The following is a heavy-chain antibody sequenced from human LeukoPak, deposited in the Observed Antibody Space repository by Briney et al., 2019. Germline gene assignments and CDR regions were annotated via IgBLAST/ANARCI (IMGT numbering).Heavy chain of an antibody. CDR3: ATAYYYGSGSYNYYYYGMDV. CDR2: ITSSSSSI. Sequence: PGGSLRLSCVASGFTFSSYSMNWVRQAPGKGLEWVSSITSSSSSIYYSDSLKGRFTISRDNAKNSLYLQMSSLGAEDTAVYYCATAYYYGSGSYNYYYYGMDVWGKGTTVTVSS. V-gene: IGHV3-21*01. J-gene: IGHJ6*04. CDR1: GFTFSSYS. D-gene: IGHD3-10*01.